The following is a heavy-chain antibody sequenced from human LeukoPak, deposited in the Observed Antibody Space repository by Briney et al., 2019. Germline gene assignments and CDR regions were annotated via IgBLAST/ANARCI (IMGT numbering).Heavy chain of an antibody. V-gene: IGHV1-69*06. CDR1: GDTFSSYA. CDR2: IIPIFGTA. D-gene: IGHD3-22*01. CDR3: ARVNWYYDSSGYYLHYYYMDV. Sequence: SVKVSCKASGDTFSSYAISWVRQAPGQGLEWMGGIIPIFGTANYAQKFQGRVTITADKSTSTAYMELSSLRSEDTAVYYCARVNWYYDSSGYYLHYYYMDVWGKGTTVTVSS. J-gene: IGHJ6*03.